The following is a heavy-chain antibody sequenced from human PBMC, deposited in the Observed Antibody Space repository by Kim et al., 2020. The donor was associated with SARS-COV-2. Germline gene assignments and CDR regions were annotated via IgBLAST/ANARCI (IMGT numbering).Heavy chain of an antibody. CDR2: SGGST. V-gene: IGHV3-66*01. Sequence: SGGSTYYADSVKGRFTISRDNSKNTLYLQMNSLRAEDTAVYYCATQHTDYWGHGTLVTVSS. CDR3: ATQHTDY. J-gene: IGHJ4*01.